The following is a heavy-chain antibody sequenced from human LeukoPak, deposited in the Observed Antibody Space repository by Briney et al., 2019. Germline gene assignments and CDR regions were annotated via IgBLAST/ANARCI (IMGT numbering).Heavy chain of an antibody. J-gene: IGHJ6*04. Sequence: SETLSLTCAVYGGSFSGYYWSWIRQPPGKGLEWIGEINHSGSTNYNPSLKSRGTISVDTSKNQFSLKLSSVTAADTAVYYCARDLSSGWSNYYYGMDVWGKGTTVTVSS. CDR3: ARDLSSGWSNYYYGMDV. CDR1: GGSFSGYY. V-gene: IGHV4-34*01. CDR2: INHSGST. D-gene: IGHD6-19*01.